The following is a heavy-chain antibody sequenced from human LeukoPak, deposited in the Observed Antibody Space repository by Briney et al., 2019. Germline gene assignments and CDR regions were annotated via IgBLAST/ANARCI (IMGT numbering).Heavy chain of an antibody. CDR1: GYTFTGYY. V-gene: IGHV1-2*02. CDR2: INPNSGGT. D-gene: IGHD3-10*01. CDR3: ASFYGSGSYWRADY. J-gene: IGHJ4*01. Sequence: ASLKVSCKASGYTFTGYYMHWVRQAPGQALEWMGWINPNSGGTNYAQKFQGRVTMTRDTSISTAYMELSRLRSDDTAVYYCASFYGSGSYWRADYWGHGTLVTVSS.